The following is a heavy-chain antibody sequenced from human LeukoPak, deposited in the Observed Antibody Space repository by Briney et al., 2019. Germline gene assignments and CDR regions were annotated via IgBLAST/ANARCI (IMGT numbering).Heavy chain of an antibody. J-gene: IGHJ4*02. V-gene: IGHV3-21*01. D-gene: IGHD3-10*01. CDR1: GFTFSSYG. CDR3: ARDPVSGARNSFDY. Sequence: GGSLRLSCAASGFTFSSYGMHWVRQAPGKGLEWVSSISSSSSYIYYADSVKGRFTISRDNAKNSLYLQMNSLRAEDTAVYYCARDPVSGARNSFDYWGQGTLVTVSS. CDR2: ISSSSSYI.